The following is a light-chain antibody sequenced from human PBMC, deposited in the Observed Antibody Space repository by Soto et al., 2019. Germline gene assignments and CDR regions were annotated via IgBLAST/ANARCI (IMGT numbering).Light chain of an antibody. J-gene: IGKJ4*01. Sequence: EIVLTQSPATLCLSPGERATLSCRTSQSVSRYLAWYQQKPGQAPRLLIYDASNRATGIPARFSGSGSGTDFTLTISSLEPEDFAVYYCQQRSTWPRLTFGGGTKVEIK. V-gene: IGKV3-11*01. CDR2: DAS. CDR1: QSVSRY. CDR3: QQRSTWPRLT.